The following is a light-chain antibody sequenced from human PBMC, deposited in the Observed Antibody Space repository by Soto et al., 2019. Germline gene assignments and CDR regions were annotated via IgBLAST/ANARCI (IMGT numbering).Light chain of an antibody. CDR2: KAS. CDR1: QSISSW. V-gene: IGKV1-5*03. CDR3: QQYNNYSFT. Sequence: DIQMTQSPSTLSASVGDRVTITCRASQSISSWLAWYQQKPGKAPKLMIYKASSLESGVQSRFSGSGSGTEFTLTISSLHPDDFATYYCQQYNNYSFTFGPGTKVDIK. J-gene: IGKJ3*01.